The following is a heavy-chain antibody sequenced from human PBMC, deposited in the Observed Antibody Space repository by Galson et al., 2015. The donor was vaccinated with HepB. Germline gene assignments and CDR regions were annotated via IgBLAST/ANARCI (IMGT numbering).Heavy chain of an antibody. Sequence: SLRLSCAASGFTFSSYSMNWVRQAPGKGLEWVSSISSSSSYIYYADSVKGRFTISRDNAKNSLYLQMNSLRAEDTAVYYCARDSRITMVRGVIENWGQGTLVTVSS. CDR3: ARDSRITMVRGVIEN. CDR2: ISSSSSYI. V-gene: IGHV3-21*01. J-gene: IGHJ4*02. D-gene: IGHD3-10*01. CDR1: GFTFSSYS.